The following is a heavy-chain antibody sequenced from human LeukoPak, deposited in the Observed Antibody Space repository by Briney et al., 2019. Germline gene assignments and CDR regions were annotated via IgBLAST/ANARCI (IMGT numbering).Heavy chain of an antibody. D-gene: IGHD2-15*01. J-gene: IGHJ6*03. CDR2: ISISSNYI. CDR1: GFTFSRYS. Sequence: PGGSLRLSCAASGFTFSRYSMNWVRQAPGKGLEWVSSISISSNYIYYTDSVKGRFTISRDNAKNSLYLQMNSLRAEDTAIYYCAKNGDRGAYCTGGTCYPYFYYYMDVWGKGTTVTI. CDR3: AKNGDRGAYCTGGTCYPYFYYYMDV. V-gene: IGHV3-21*04.